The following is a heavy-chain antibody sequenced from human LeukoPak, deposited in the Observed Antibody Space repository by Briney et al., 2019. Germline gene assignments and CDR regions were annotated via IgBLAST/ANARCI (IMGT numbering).Heavy chain of an antibody. J-gene: IGHJ4*02. Sequence: PSGTLSLTCTVSGGSFSSHHWSWIRQSPGRGLEWIGYMFDSVGTKDNPSLKSRISLSADTSKNQFSLRLRSVTAADTAVYYCATIKRGNIFGYFDFWGQGILVTVAS. V-gene: IGHV4-59*11. CDR2: MFDSVGT. D-gene: IGHD5-18*01. CDR3: ATIKRGNIFGYFDF. CDR1: GGSFSSHH.